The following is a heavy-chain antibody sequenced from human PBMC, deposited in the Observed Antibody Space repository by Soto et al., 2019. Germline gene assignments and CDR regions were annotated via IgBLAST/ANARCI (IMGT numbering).Heavy chain of an antibody. CDR3: ARERATSKASDLDY. CDR2: INTYSGGT. J-gene: IGHJ4*02. Sequence: QVQLVQSGAEVKKPGASVKVSCKASGSTFTDYYIHWVRQAPGQRLEWIGWINTYSGGTDYAQKFHGRVTITRDTSITTAFRELTRLRSEDTAVYYCARERATSKASDLDYWGQGTLVTVSS. D-gene: IGHD1-1*01. CDR1: GSTFTDYY. V-gene: IGHV1-2*02.